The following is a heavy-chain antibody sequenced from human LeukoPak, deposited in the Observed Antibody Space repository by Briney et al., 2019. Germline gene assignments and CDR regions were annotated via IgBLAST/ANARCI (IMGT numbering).Heavy chain of an antibody. CDR1: GFTFSTYG. D-gene: IGHD6-13*01. J-gene: IGHJ6*03. V-gene: IGHV3-23*01. CDR3: AKDLPVGDNSSWLRVMDV. Sequence: GGSLRLSCAASGFTFSTYGMIWVRQAPGKGLEWVSAISGSGDSTYYVDSVKGRFTISRDNSKNTLYLQMNNLRAEDTAVYYCAKDLPVGDNSSWLRVMDVWGKGTTVTISS. CDR2: ISGSGDST.